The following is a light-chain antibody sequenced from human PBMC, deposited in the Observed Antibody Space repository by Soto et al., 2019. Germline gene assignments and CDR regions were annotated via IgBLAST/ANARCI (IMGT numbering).Light chain of an antibody. Sequence: EVVLTQSQGTLSLSLFERATLXCRASERIYSAYLGWYQQKPGQAPRLLIYGTSSRATGIPDRFSGSGSGTDFTLTISRLEPEDFAVYYCQQYGNSPITFGQGTRLEIK. J-gene: IGKJ5*01. CDR3: QQYGNSPIT. CDR1: ERIYSAY. V-gene: IGKV3-20*01. CDR2: GTS.